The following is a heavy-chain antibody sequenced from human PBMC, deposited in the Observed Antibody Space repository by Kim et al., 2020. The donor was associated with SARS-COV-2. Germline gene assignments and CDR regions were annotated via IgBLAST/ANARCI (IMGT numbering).Heavy chain of an antibody. CDR2: IGGGGGTT. Sequence: GGSLRLSCAASGFTFSNYAMNWVRQAPGKGLEWVSLIGGGGGTTYYADSVKGRFTISRDNSENTLYLQMNSLIAEDTAVYFCAKHSTVTARAFDYWGQGTLVTVSS. J-gene: IGHJ4*02. CDR1: GFTFSNYA. CDR3: AKHSTVTARAFDY. D-gene: IGHD2-21*02. V-gene: IGHV3-23*01.